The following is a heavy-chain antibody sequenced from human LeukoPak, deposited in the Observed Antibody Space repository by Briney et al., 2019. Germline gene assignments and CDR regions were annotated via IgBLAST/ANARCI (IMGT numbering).Heavy chain of an antibody. Sequence: PGGSLRLSCAASGFTFSSYGMHWVRQAPGKGLEWVAVISYDGSNKYYADSVKGRFTISRDNSKNTLYLQMNSLRAEDTAVYYCAKDRRAMADYFDYWGQGTLVTVSS. V-gene: IGHV3-30*18. CDR2: ISYDGSNK. CDR3: AKDRRAMADYFDY. D-gene: IGHD5-18*01. J-gene: IGHJ4*02. CDR1: GFTFSSYG.